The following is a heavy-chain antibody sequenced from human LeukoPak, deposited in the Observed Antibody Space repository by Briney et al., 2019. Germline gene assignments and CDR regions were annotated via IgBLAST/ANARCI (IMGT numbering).Heavy chain of an antibody. J-gene: IGHJ4*02. V-gene: IGHV3-49*03. Sequence: GRPLSLSCTTSGFIFGDSALNWFRQAPGKGLVWLGIIRSKAYGATTEYAASVKGRFTISRDDSKGIAFLQMNSLKTEDKAVYFCTRGAPIADWGQGTLVNVSS. D-gene: IGHD2-15*01. CDR1: GFIFGDSA. CDR3: TRGAPIAD. CDR2: IRSKAYGATT.